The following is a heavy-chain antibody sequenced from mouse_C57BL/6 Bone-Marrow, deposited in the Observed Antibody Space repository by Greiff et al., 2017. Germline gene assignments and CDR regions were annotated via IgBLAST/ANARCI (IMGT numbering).Heavy chain of an antibody. J-gene: IGHJ3*01. D-gene: IGHD1-1*01. CDR1: GFTFSSYG. V-gene: IGHV5-6*01. Sequence: EVKLMESGGDLVKPGGSLKLSCAASGFTFSSYGMSWVRQTPDKRLEWVATISSGGSYTDYPDSVKGRFTISRDNAKNTLYLQMGSLKSDDTAMYYCARQYYGSGTWFAYWGQGTLVTVSA. CDR2: ISSGGSYT. CDR3: ARQYYGSGTWFAY.